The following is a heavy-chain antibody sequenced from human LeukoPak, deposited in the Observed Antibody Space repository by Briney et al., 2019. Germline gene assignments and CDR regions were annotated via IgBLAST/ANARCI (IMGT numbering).Heavy chain of an antibody. D-gene: IGHD3-10*01. J-gene: IGHJ3*02. V-gene: IGHV3-23*01. CDR2: ISGSGGST. CDR1: GSTFSSYA. Sequence: GGSLRLSCAASGSTFSSYAMSWVRQAPGKGLEWVSAISGSGGSTYYADSVKGRFTISRDNSKNTLYLQMNSLRAEDTAVYYCAKRNYGSGSSGAFDIWGQGTMVTVSS. CDR3: AKRNYGSGSSGAFDI.